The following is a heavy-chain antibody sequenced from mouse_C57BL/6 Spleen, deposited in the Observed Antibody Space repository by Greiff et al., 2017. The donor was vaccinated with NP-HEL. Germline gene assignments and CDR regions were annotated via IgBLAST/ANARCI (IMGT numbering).Heavy chain of an antibody. CDR1: GFTFSDYY. Sequence: EVKLMESEGGLVQPGSSMKLSCTASGFTFSDYYMAWVRQVPEKGLEWVANINYDGSSTYYLDSLKSRFIISRDNAKNILYLQMSSLKSEDTATYYCARGGNSNFDYWGQGTTLTVSS. V-gene: IGHV5-16*01. D-gene: IGHD2-5*01. CDR3: ARGGNSNFDY. J-gene: IGHJ2*01. CDR2: INYDGSST.